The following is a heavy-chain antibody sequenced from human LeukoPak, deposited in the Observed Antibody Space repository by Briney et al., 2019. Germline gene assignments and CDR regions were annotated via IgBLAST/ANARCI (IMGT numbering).Heavy chain of an antibody. D-gene: IGHD1-26*01. Sequence: GGSLRLSCAASGFTFSSYAMSWVRQAPGQGLEWVSAISGSGGSTYYADSVKGRFTISRDNSKNTLYLQMNSLRAGDTAVYYCARTSGSYYEFDYWGQGTLVTVSS. V-gene: IGHV3-23*01. CDR3: ARTSGSYYEFDY. J-gene: IGHJ4*02. CDR1: GFTFSSYA. CDR2: ISGSGGST.